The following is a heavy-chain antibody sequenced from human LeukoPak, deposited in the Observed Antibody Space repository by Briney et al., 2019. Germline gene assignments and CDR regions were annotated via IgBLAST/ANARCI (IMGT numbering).Heavy chain of an antibody. V-gene: IGHV3-23*01. Sequence: PGGTLRLSCAASGFTFSSYGMSWVRQAPGKGLEWVSAISGSGGSTYYADSVKGRFTISRDNCKNTLYLQMNSLRAEDTAVYYCAKMRWGMATDFDYWGQGTLVTVSS. CDR1: GFTFSSYG. CDR3: AKMRWGMATDFDY. D-gene: IGHD5-24*01. CDR2: ISGSGGST. J-gene: IGHJ4*02.